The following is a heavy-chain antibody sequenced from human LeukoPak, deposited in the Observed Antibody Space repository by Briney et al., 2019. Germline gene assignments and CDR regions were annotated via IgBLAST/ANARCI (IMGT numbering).Heavy chain of an antibody. CDR1: GYSFTSYW. V-gene: IGHV5-51*01. Sequence: GESLKISCKGSGYSFTSYWIGWVRQMPGKGLGWMGIIYPGDSDTRYSPSFQGQVTISADKSISTAYLQWSSLKASDTAMYYCARLSDDIVVVPAAIRFDYWGQGTLVTVSS. J-gene: IGHJ4*02. D-gene: IGHD2-2*02. CDR3: ARLSDDIVVVPAAIRFDY. CDR2: IYPGDSDT.